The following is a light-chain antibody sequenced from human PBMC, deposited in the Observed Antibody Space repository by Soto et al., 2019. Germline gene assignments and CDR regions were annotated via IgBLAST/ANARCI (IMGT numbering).Light chain of an antibody. Sequence: AIQMTQSPSSLSASVGDRVTITCRASQGIRNDLDWFQQKPGKAPKLLIYAASNLQSGVPARFSGSGSGTDFTLTISSLQPEDFATYYCQQYNSYSYTFGQGTKVDIK. V-gene: IGKV1-6*01. J-gene: IGKJ2*01. CDR2: AAS. CDR3: QQYNSYSYT. CDR1: QGIRND.